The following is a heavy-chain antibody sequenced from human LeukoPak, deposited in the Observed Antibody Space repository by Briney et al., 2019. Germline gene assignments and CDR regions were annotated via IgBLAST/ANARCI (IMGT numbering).Heavy chain of an antibody. Sequence: SQTLSLTCAISGDNVSSNSAAWNWIRQSPSRGLEWLGRTYYGSKWYNDYAVSVKSRITINPDPSKNQFSLQLNSVTPEDTAVYYCARDSPLTTVTTFPYWYFDLWGRGTLVTVSS. CDR3: ARDSPLTTVTTFPYWYFDL. CDR1: GDNVSSNSAA. D-gene: IGHD4-17*01. J-gene: IGHJ2*01. CDR2: TYYGSKWYN. V-gene: IGHV6-1*01.